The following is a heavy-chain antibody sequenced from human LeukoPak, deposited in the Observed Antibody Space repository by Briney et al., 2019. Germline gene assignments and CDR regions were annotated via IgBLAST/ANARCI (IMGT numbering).Heavy chain of an antibody. CDR3: ARARGDFDY. D-gene: IGHD3-10*01. J-gene: IGHJ4*02. V-gene: IGHV3-30-3*01. CDR1: GFTFSSYA. CDR2: LSYDGSNK. Sequence: PGRSLRLSCAASGFTFSSYAMHWVRQAPGKGLEWVAVLSYDGSNKYYADSVKGRFTISRDNSKNTLYLQMNSLRAEDTAVYYCARARGDFDYWGQGTLVTVSS.